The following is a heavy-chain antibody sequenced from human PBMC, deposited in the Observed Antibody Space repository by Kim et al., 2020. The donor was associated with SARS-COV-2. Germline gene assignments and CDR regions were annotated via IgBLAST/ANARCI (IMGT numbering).Heavy chain of an antibody. J-gene: IGHJ4*02. CDR3: ARDYGSSHLGGGHY. D-gene: IGHD6-6*01. Sequence: ADSVKGRFTSSRDNAKNSLYLQMNSRRAEDTAVYYCARDYGSSHLGGGHYWGQGTLVTVSS. V-gene: IGHV3-11*06.